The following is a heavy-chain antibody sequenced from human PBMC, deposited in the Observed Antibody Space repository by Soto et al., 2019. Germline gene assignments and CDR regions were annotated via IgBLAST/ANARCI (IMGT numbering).Heavy chain of an antibody. J-gene: IGHJ6*02. V-gene: IGHV1-18*01. Sequence: QVQLVQSGGEVKKPGASVKVSCKASGYTFTTSGVSWVRQAPGQGLEWMGWVSGYNGTTKYEEKYHDRVTMTTDTATSTAYLELRSLTTDDTAVYFCARAGELLYYYYGMDVWGQGTTVIVSS. CDR2: VSGYNGTT. CDR3: ARAGELLYYYYGMDV. D-gene: IGHD1-7*01. CDR1: GYTFTTSG.